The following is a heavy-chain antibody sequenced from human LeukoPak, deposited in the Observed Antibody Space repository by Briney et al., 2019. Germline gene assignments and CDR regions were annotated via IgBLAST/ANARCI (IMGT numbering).Heavy chain of an antibody. Sequence: AGGSLRLSCAASGFTYSSSAMIWVRQATGKGLEWVSAISNNGGYTYYADSVQGRFTISRDNSKSTLCLQMNSLRAEDTAVYYCAKQLGYCSDGSCYFPYWGQGTLVTVSS. J-gene: IGHJ4*02. CDR2: ISNNGGYT. D-gene: IGHD2-15*01. CDR1: GFTYSSSA. V-gene: IGHV3-23*01. CDR3: AKQLGYCSDGSCYFPY.